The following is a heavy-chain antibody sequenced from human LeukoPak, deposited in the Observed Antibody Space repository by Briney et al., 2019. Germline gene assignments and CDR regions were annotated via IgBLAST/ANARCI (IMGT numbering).Heavy chain of an antibody. CDR3: ASRPGGTNVIKGLDP. CDR2: IYYSGST. Sequence: PSETLSLTCAVSGGSISSGGYSWSWIRQPPGKGLEWIGYIYYSGSTYYNPSLKSRVTISVDTSKNQFSLKLSSVTAADTAVYYCASRPGGTNVIKGLDPWGQGTLVTVSS. V-gene: IGHV4-30-4*07. J-gene: IGHJ5*02. D-gene: IGHD2/OR15-2a*01. CDR1: GGSISSGGYS.